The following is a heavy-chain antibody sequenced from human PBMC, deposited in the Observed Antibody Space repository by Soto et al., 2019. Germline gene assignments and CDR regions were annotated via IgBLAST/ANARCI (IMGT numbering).Heavy chain of an antibody. CDR1: GFTFSRFA. CDR2: ISGSGQTT. J-gene: IGHJ4*02. Sequence: GGSLRLSCAGSGFTFSRFAMSWVRQVPGKGLEWVSAISGSGQTTYYADSVKGRFTVSRDNSNNTLYLQMNSLRAEDTAVYYCARDGDSSGWYDYWGQGTLVTVSS. D-gene: IGHD6-19*01. V-gene: IGHV3-23*01. CDR3: ARDGDSSGWYDY.